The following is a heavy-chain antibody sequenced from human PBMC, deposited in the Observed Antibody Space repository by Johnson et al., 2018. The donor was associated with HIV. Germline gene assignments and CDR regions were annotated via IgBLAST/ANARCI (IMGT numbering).Heavy chain of an antibody. CDR2: IKQDGSEK. D-gene: IGHD1-26*01. CDR1: GFTFSSYW. Sequence: EVQLVESGGGLVQPGGSLRLSCAASGFTFSSYWMNWVRQAPGEGLEWVANIKQDGSEKYYVDSVKGRFTISRDNAKNSLFLQMNSLRAEDTAVYYCAREGSGSYQIWGQGTMVTVSS. J-gene: IGHJ3*02. V-gene: IGHV3-7*03. CDR3: AREGSGSYQI.